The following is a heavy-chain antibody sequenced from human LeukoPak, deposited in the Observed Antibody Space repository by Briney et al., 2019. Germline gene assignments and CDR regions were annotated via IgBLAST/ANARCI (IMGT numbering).Heavy chain of an antibody. CDR3: ARARPSMWIDY. CDR2: IRSKTNIYAT. V-gene: IGHV3-73*01. D-gene: IGHD5-12*01. CDR1: GFTSSGSA. Sequence: PGGSLRLSCAASGFTSSGSAIHWVRQASGKGLEWVGRIRSKTNIYATAYAASVKGRFTISRDDSKNTAYLQMNSLQTEDTAVYYCARARPSMWIDYWGQGTLVTVSS. J-gene: IGHJ4*02.